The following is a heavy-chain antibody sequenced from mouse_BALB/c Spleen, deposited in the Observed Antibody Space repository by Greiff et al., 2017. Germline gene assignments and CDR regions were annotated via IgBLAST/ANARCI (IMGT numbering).Heavy chain of an antibody. CDR2: ISDGGSYT. Sequence: EVQLVESGGGLVKPGGSLKLSCAASGFTFSDYYMYWVRQTPEKRLEWVATISDGGSYTYYPDSVKGRFTISRDNAKNNLYLQMSSLKSEDTAMYYCARDDYGNAWFAYWGQGTLVTVSA. CDR1: GFTFSDYY. CDR3: ARDDYGNAWFAY. V-gene: IGHV5-4*02. J-gene: IGHJ3*01. D-gene: IGHD2-1*01.